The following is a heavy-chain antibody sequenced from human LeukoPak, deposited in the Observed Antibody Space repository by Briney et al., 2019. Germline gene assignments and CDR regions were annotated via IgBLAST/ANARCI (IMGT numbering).Heavy chain of an antibody. Sequence: PGGSLRLSCAASGFTFSSYSMNWVRQAPGKGLEWVSAISSSSSYTYYADSVKGRFTISRDNAKNSLYLQMNSLRAEDTAVYYCERAKAHSITIIKRLWFDPWGQGTLVTVSS. CDR3: ERAKAHSITIIKRLWFDP. V-gene: IGHV3-21*04. CDR1: GFTFSSYS. CDR2: ISSSSSYT. D-gene: IGHD3-3*01. J-gene: IGHJ5*02.